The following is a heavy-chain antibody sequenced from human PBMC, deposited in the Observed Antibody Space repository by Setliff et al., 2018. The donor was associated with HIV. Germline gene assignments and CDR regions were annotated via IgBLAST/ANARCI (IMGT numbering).Heavy chain of an antibody. CDR3: ARGGDDSGPGTWTFDF. CDR2: IHGNSGAT. CDR1: GYTFGDYY. D-gene: IGHD3-10*01. Sequence: ASVKVSCKASGYTFGDYYLHWVRQAPGQGLEWMGWIHGNSGATNYAQKFRGRVTMTRDTSTYTAYMELTRLRSDDTAVYSCARGGDDSGPGTWTFDFWGQGALVTVSS. V-gene: IGHV1-2*02. J-gene: IGHJ4*02.